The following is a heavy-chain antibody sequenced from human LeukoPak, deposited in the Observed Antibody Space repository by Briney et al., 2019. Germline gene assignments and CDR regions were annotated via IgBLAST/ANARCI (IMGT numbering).Heavy chain of an antibody. V-gene: IGHV4-61*01. CDR2: IYYSGST. CDR1: GASISSSIYY. Sequence: PSETLSLTCTVSGASISSSIYYWSWIRQPPGKGLEWIGYIYYSGSTNYNPSLKSRVTISVDTSKNQFSLKLSSVTAADTAVYYCARDHVDTAAGCRSCQNGMDVWGQGTTVTVSS. D-gene: IGHD5-18*01. CDR3: ARDHVDTAAGCRSCQNGMDV. J-gene: IGHJ6*02.